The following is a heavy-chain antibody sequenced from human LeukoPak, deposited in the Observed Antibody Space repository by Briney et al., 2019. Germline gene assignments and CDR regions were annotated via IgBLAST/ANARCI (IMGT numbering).Heavy chain of an antibody. CDR2: IWYDGSNK. CDR3: ARDSPFRGIVVVPGAPLDY. D-gene: IGHD2-2*01. Sequence: PGRSLRLSCAASGFTFSSYGMHWVRQAPGKGLEWVAVIWYDGSNKYYADSVKGRFTISRDNSKNTLYLQMNSLRAEDTAVYYCARDSPFRGIVVVPGAPLDYWGQGTLVTVSS. V-gene: IGHV3-33*01. J-gene: IGHJ4*02. CDR1: GFTFSSYG.